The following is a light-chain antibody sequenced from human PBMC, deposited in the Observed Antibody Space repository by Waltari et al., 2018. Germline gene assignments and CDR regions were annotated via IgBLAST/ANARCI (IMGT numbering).Light chain of an antibody. CDR2: EVT. V-gene: IGLV2-14*03. Sequence: QSALTQPASVSGSPGQSITISCSGIGSDTGASKYVHWYQQHPGKAPKLMIYEVTYRPSGVSDRFSGSKSGNTASLTISGLQAEDEADYFCCTYTSSDTRVFGTGTKVTVL. CDR3: CTYTSSDTRV. J-gene: IGLJ1*01. CDR1: GSDTGASKY.